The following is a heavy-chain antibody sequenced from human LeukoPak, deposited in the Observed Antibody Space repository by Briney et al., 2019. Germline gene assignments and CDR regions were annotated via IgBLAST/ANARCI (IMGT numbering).Heavy chain of an antibody. V-gene: IGHV3-48*04. D-gene: IGHD1-1*01. Sequence: GGSLRLSCAASGFTFSSYSMNWVRQAPGRGLEWVSYISSSSSTIYYADSVKGRFTISRDNAKNSLYLQMNSLRGEDTAVYYCATNWNGGAVDYWGQGTLVTVSS. J-gene: IGHJ4*02. CDR1: GFTFSSYS. CDR2: ISSSSSTI. CDR3: ATNWNGGAVDY.